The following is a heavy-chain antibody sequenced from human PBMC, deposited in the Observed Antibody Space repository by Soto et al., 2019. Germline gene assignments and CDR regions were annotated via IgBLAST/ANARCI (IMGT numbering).Heavy chain of an antibody. D-gene: IGHD4-17*01. J-gene: IGHJ4*02. Sequence: GGSLRLSCAASGFTFSSYSMNWVRQAPGKGLEWVSSISSSSSYIYYADSVKGRFTISRDDAKNSLYLQMNSLRAEDTAVYYCARFHTVPHFDYWGQGTLVTVSS. CDR1: GFTFSSYS. CDR2: ISSSSSYI. V-gene: IGHV3-21*01. CDR3: ARFHTVPHFDY.